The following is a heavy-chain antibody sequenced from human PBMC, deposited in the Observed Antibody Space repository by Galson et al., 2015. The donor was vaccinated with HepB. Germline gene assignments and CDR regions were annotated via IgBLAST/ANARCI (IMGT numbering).Heavy chain of an antibody. CDR2: ISTKSGSP. CDR3: ARDANWYFED. V-gene: IGHV7-4-1*02. J-gene: IGHJ4*02. CDR1: GYTFTSNA. D-gene: IGHD1-1*01. Sequence: SVKVSCKASGYTFTSNAINWLRQAPGQGPEWMGWISTKSGSPTYAPGLTGRFVFSLDTSVRTAYLQISNLRPEDTAVYFCARDANWYFEDWGQGTLVTVSS.